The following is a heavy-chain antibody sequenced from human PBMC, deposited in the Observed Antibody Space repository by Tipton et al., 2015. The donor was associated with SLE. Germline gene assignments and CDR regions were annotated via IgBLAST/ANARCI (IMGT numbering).Heavy chain of an antibody. D-gene: IGHD4-17*01. Sequence: TLSLTCTVSGGSISSGSYYWSWIRQPAGKGLEWIGHIYTSGSTNYNPSLKSRVTISVDTSKNQFSLKLSSVTAADTAVYYCARPAVYGDSRGGFDIWGQGTMVTVSS. V-gene: IGHV4-61*09. CDR3: ARPAVYGDSRGGFDI. CDR1: GGSISSGSYY. J-gene: IGHJ3*02. CDR2: IYTSGST.